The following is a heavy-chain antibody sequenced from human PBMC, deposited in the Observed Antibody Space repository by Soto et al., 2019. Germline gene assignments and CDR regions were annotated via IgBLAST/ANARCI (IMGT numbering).Heavy chain of an antibody. CDR1: GFTFSSSW. D-gene: IGHD1-26*01. V-gene: IGHV3-7*03. Sequence: GGSLRLSGAASGFTFSSSWMSWVRKAPGKGLEWVANIKQDGSEKYYVDSVKGRLTISRDNAKNSLYLQMNSRRAEDTAVYYSEREFRELLGISGWFDHWGQGTLVTVSS. CDR2: IKQDGSEK. J-gene: IGHJ5*02. CDR3: EREFRELLGISGWFDH.